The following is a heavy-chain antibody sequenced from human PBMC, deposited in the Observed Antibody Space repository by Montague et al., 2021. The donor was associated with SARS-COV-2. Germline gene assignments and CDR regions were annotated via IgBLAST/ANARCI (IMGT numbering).Heavy chain of an antibody. Sequence: SETLSLICAVHGGSFSTYSWNWIRQPPGKGLEWIGEIHHGGSTNYNPSLKSRVTISADTSKNQFFLKLTSVAAADTAVYYCARLGDGVVPSPILGVGPYYSYYYMDVWGKGTTVTVSS. D-gene: IGHD3-10*01. CDR3: ARLGDGVVPSPILGVGPYYSYYYMDV. CDR2: IHHGGST. V-gene: IGHV4-34*01. CDR1: GGSFSTYS. J-gene: IGHJ6*03.